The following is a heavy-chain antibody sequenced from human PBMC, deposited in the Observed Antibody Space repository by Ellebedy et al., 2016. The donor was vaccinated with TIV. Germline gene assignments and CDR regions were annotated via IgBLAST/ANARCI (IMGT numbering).Heavy chain of an antibody. D-gene: IGHD1-26*01. V-gene: IGHV4-30-4*01. CDR1: GGSISSGDYY. CDR2: IYNSENA. J-gene: IGHJ4*02. CDR3: ARGYSGSHFGDY. Sequence: LRLXCTVSGGSISSGDYYWSWIRQPPGKGLEWIGYIYNSENAYYNPSLKSRVIISADTSKNQFSLKLSSVTAADTAVYYCARGYSGSHFGDYWGQGTLVTVSS.